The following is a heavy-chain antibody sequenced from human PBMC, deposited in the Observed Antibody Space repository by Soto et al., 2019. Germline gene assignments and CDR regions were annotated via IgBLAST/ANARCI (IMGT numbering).Heavy chain of an antibody. CDR2: ISAYNGNT. Sequence: ASVKVSCKASGYTFTSYGISWVRQAPGQGLEWMGWISAYNGNTNYAQKLQGRVTMTTDTSTSTAYMELRSLRSDDTAVYYCAREVVVTTNYYGMDVWGQGTTVTVS. D-gene: IGHD2-21*02. CDR1: GYTFTSYG. CDR3: AREVVVTTNYYGMDV. V-gene: IGHV1-18*01. J-gene: IGHJ6*02.